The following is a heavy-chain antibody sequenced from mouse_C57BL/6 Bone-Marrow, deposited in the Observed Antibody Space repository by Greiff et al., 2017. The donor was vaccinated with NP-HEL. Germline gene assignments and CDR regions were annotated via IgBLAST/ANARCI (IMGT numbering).Heavy chain of an antibody. D-gene: IGHD4-1*02. V-gene: IGHV1-50*01. Sequence: QVQLKQSGAELVKPGASVKLSCKASGYTFTSYWMQWVKQRPGQGLEWIGEIDPSDSYTNYNQKFKGKATLTVDTSSSTAYMQLSSLTSEDSAVYYCANWDGDFDYWGQGTTLTVSS. CDR2: IDPSDSYT. CDR3: ANWDGDFDY. CDR1: GYTFTSYW. J-gene: IGHJ2*01.